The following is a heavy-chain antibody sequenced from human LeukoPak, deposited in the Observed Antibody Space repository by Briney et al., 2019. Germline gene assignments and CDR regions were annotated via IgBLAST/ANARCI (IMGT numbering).Heavy chain of an antibody. J-gene: IGHJ5*02. CDR3: ARGSYGSGSYWFDP. V-gene: IGHV4-39*07. Sequence: SGTLSLTCNVSGGSVSSSDSYWGWIRQPPGQGLEWIGTIYSSGSAYYNPSLKSRVSLSVDTSRDQFSLKLNSVTAADTAVYYCARGSYGSGSYWFDPWGQGTLVTVSS. CDR2: IYSSGSA. D-gene: IGHD3-10*01. CDR1: GGSVSSSDSY.